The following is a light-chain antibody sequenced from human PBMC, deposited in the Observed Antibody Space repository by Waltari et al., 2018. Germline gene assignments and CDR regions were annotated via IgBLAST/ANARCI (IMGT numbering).Light chain of an antibody. V-gene: IGKV3-20*01. CDR3: QHYLRLPVT. J-gene: IGKJ1*01. Sequence: EIVLTQSPGTLSLSLGDRATLSCRASQSVGRALTWYQQKPGPAPRLLIYGASTRAPGIPDRFSGSGSGTDFSLTISRLEPDDFAVYFCQHYLRLPVTFGQGTTVEI. CDR2: GAS. CDR1: QSVGRA.